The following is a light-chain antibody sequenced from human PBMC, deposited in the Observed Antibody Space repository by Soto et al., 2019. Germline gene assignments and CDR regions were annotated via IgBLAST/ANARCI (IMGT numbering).Light chain of an antibody. CDR2: GAS. CDR3: QQYGSSPRT. CDR1: QSVTSSY. V-gene: IGKV3-20*01. Sequence: FVLTQSPGTLSLSPGEGATLSCRASQSVTSSYLAWYQQKPGQAPRLLIYGASSRAIDIPHRFSGSGSGTDFTLTINRLEPEDFAVYYCQQYGSSPRTFGQGTKVEIK. J-gene: IGKJ1*01.